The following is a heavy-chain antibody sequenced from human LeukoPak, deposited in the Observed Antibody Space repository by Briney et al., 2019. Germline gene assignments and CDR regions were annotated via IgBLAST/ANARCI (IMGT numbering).Heavy chain of an antibody. D-gene: IGHD2-2*01. V-gene: IGHV1-18*01. CDR3: ARGPIIDIVIVPAADDYYYMDV. Sequence: RVSVKVSCKASGYTLRSYGITWVRQAPGQGLEWMGWISAYNGNTKYPQKLQGRVTMTTDTSTSTAYMELRSLRSDDTAVYYCARGPIIDIVIVPAADDYYYMDVWGKGTTVTVSS. J-gene: IGHJ6*03. CDR1: GYTLRSYG. CDR2: ISAYNGNT.